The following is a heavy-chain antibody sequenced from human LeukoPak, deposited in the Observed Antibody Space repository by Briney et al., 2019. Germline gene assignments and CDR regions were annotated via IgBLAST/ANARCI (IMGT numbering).Heavy chain of an antibody. V-gene: IGHV3-7*01. CDR1: GFTFSSYW. CDR2: IKQDGSEK. Sequence: GGSLRLSCAASGFTFSSYWMSWVRQAPGKGLEWVANIKQDGSEKYYVDSVKGRFTISGDNAKNSLYLQVNSLRAEDTAVYYCAREGRPNAFDIWGQGTMVTVSS. CDR3: AREGRPNAFDI. J-gene: IGHJ3*02.